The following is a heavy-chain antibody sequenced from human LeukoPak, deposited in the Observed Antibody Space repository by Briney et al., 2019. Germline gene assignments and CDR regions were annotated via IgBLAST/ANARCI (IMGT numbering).Heavy chain of an antibody. CDR1: GYTFTGYY. V-gene: IGHV1-2*02. CDR2: INPNSGGT. D-gene: IGHD5-12*01. CDR3: ARDGGSGYNDNWFDP. Sequence: ASVKVSCKASGYTFTGYYMHWVRRAPGQGLEWMGWINPNSGGTNYAQKFQGRVTMTRDTSISTAYMELSRLRSDDTAVYYCARDGGSGYNDNWFDPWGQGTLVTVSS. J-gene: IGHJ5*02.